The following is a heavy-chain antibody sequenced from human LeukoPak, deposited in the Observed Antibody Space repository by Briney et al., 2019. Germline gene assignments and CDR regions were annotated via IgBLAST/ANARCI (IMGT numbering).Heavy chain of an antibody. D-gene: IGHD5-18*01. V-gene: IGHV3-23*01. CDR2: ISGSGGST. CDR1: GFTFSSYA. CDR3: AKDLWRGYSYGYLLGFDY. J-gene: IGHJ4*02. Sequence: GGSLRLSCAASGFTFSSYAMSWVRQAPGKGLEWVSAISGSGGSTYYADSVKGRFTISRDNSKNMLYLQVNSLRAEDTAVYYCAKDLWRGYSYGYLLGFDYWGQGTLVTVSS.